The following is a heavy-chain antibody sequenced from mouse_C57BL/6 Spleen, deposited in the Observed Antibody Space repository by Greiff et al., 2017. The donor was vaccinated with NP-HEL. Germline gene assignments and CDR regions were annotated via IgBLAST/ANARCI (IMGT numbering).Heavy chain of an antibody. CDR3: ARFVDVYFFAY. CDR2: IDPNSGGT. Sequence: QVQLQQPGAELVKPGASVKLSCKASGYTFTSYWMHWVKQRPGRGLEWIGRIDPNSGGTKYNEKFKSKATLTVDKPSSTAYMQLSSLTSEESSVYYCARFVDVYFFAYWGQGTLVTVSA. CDR1: GYTFTSYW. D-gene: IGHD2-3*01. J-gene: IGHJ3*01. V-gene: IGHV1-72*01.